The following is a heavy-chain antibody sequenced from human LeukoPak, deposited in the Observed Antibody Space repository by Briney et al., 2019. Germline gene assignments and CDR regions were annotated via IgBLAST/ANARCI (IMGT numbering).Heavy chain of an antibody. D-gene: IGHD1-26*01. J-gene: IGHJ6*03. CDR3: ARTGGSFYFYYYMDV. V-gene: IGHV4-59*12. CDR2: IYYSGST. Sequence: SETLSLTCTVSGGSISSYYWNWIRQPPGKGLEWIGYIYYSGSTNYNPSLKSRVTISLDTSKNQFSLKLSSVTAADTAVYYCARTGGSFYFYYYMDVWGKGTTVTVSS. CDR1: GGSISSYY.